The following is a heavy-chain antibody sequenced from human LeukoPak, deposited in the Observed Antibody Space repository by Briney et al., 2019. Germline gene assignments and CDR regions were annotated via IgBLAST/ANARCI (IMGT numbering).Heavy chain of an antibody. Sequence: GGSLRLSCVASGVTFSIFAMSWVRQPPGKGLEWVSVINRNGSTTYYADSVKGRFTISRDNSKNTLYLQMDSLRAEDTAFYYCAKRMVSSATNKDFYFDYWGQGTLVTVSS. V-gene: IGHV3-23*01. CDR3: AKRMVSSATNKDFYFDY. CDR1: GVTFSIFA. D-gene: IGHD3-22*01. J-gene: IGHJ4*02. CDR2: INRNGSTT.